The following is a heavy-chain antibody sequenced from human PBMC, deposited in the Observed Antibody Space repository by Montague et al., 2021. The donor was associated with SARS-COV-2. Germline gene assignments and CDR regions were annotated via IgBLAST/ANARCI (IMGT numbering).Heavy chain of an antibody. Sequence: SETLSLTCAVYGGSFSGDGSFSGYYWSWIRQPPGKGLEWIGEINHGGTTNYNPSLKSRVIMSVDTSKNQFSLKLRSVTAADTAVYYCARAIQTTPLMVVIAIPRPFYYFDYWGQGTLVTVSS. J-gene: IGHJ4*02. CDR2: INHGGTT. CDR3: ARAIQTTPLMVVIAIPRPFYYFDY. V-gene: IGHV4-34*01. CDR1: GGSFSGDGSFSGYY. D-gene: IGHD2-21*01.